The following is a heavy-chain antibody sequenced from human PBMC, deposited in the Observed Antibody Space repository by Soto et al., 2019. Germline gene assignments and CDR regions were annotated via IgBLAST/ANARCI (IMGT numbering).Heavy chain of an antibody. CDR3: AKSPSRVVVPAAVNWFDP. J-gene: IGHJ5*02. CDR1: GFTFSSYA. Sequence: GGSLRLSCAASGFTFSSYAMSWVRQAPGKGLEWVSAISGSGGSTYYADSVKGRFTISRDNSKNTLYLQMNSLRAEDTAVYYCAKSPSRVVVPAAVNWFDPWGQGTLVTVSS. CDR2: ISGSGGST. D-gene: IGHD2-2*01. V-gene: IGHV3-23*01.